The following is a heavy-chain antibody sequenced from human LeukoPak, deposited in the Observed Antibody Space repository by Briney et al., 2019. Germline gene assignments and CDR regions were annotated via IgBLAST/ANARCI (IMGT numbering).Heavy chain of an antibody. V-gene: IGHV5-51*01. Sequence: GESLKISCKGSGYSFTSYWIGWVRQMPGKGLEWMGIIYPGDSDTRYSPSFQGQVPISADKSISTAYLQWSSLKASDTAMYYCARRLGFYCSSTSCYVFDYWGQGTLVTVSS. J-gene: IGHJ4*02. D-gene: IGHD2-2*01. CDR2: IYPGDSDT. CDR1: GYSFTSYW. CDR3: ARRLGFYCSSTSCYVFDY.